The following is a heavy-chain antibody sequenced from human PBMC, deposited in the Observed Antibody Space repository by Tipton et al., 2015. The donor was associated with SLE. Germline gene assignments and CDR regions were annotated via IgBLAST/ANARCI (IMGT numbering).Heavy chain of an antibody. V-gene: IGHV4-34*01. CDR2: INHSGST. CDR3: ARGEGVVPAALYYFDY. Sequence: TLSLTCAVYGGSFSGYYWSRIRQPPGKGLEWIGEINHSGSTNYNPSLKSRVTISVDTSKNQFSLKLSSVTAADTAVYYCARGEGVVPAALYYFDYWGQGTLVTVSS. D-gene: IGHD2-2*01. J-gene: IGHJ4*02. CDR1: GGSFSGYY.